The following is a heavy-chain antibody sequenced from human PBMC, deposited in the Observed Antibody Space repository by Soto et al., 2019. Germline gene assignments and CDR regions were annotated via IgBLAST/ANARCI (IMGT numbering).Heavy chain of an antibody. CDR3: ARVRPRTIYNIDYYYYGLDV. J-gene: IGHJ6*02. CDR1: GGSVSSGDYY. D-gene: IGHD3-10*01. CDR2: IYFNGST. Sequence: QVQLQGSGPGLLKPSETLSLTCTVSGGSVSSGDYYWSWIRQPPGKGLEWRGFIYFNGSTNYNPSLKSRGTLSSDTSKDQFALRLTSMTAADTAVYFFARVRPRTIYNIDYYYYGLDVWGQGTTVTVSS. V-gene: IGHV4-61*08.